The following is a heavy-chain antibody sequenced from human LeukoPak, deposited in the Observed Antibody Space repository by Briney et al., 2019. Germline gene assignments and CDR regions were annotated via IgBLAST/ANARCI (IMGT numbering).Heavy chain of an antibody. CDR2: FYYSGST. Sequence: SETLSLTCTVSGGSISSYYWSWIRQPPGKGLGWIGFFYYSGSTNYNPSLKSRVSLSVDTSKNQLSLNLSSVTAADTAVYYCARGGFIMGATPHDTFDIWGQGTMVTVSS. J-gene: IGHJ3*02. D-gene: IGHD1-26*01. CDR3: ARGGFIMGATPHDTFDI. V-gene: IGHV4-59*01. CDR1: GGSISSYY.